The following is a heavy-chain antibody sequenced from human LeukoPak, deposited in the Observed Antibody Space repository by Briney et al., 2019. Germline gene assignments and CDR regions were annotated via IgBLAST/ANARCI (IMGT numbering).Heavy chain of an antibody. V-gene: IGHV3-23*01. CDR2: ISGSGGSA. CDR3: AKDLSGEAGFDY. D-gene: IGHD3-16*01. Sequence: GGSLRLSCAASGVTFSSYAMSWVRQAPGKGLEWGSAISGSGGSAYYADSVKGRFTISRDNSKNTLYLQMNSLRAEDTAVYYCAKDLSGEAGFDYWGQGTLVTVSS. J-gene: IGHJ4*02. CDR1: GVTFSSYA.